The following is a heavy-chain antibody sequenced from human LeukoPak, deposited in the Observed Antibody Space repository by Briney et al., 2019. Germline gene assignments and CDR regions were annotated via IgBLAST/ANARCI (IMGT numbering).Heavy chain of an antibody. V-gene: IGHV3-30*02. CDR2: IRYDGSEK. J-gene: IGHJ4*02. CDR1: GFTFSSFG. CDR3: AKDLAY. Sequence: PGGSLRLSCGASGFTFSSFGMHCVRQAPGKGLEWVALIRYDGSEKYYADSVKGRFTISRDNSKNTLYLQMNSLRTEDTAVYYCAKDLAYWGQGTLVTVSS.